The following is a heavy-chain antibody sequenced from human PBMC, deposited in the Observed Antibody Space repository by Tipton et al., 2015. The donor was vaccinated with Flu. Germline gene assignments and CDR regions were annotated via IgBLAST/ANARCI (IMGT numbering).Heavy chain of an antibody. CDR2: VSHSGST. J-gene: IGHJ4*02. CDR1: GYSISSGYY. V-gene: IGHV4-38-2*01. Sequence: TLSLTCGVSGYSISSGYYWGWIRQPPGKGLEWIGSVSHSGSTYYSPSLKSRITISVDTFKTQFFLRLSSVTAADTAVYYCARSGYAYGLYFFDYWGQGTLVTVSS. CDR3: ARSGYAYGLYFFDY. D-gene: IGHD5-12*01.